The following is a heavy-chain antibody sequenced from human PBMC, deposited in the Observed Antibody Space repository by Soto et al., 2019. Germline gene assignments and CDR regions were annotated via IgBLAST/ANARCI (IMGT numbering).Heavy chain of an antibody. CDR1: GCTFSSYA. D-gene: IGHD2-15*01. V-gene: IGHV3-23*01. J-gene: IGHJ6*02. Sequence: PGGSLRLSCAASGCTFSSYAMSWVRQAPGKGLEWVSAISGSGGSTYYADSVKGRFTISRDNSKNTLYLQMNSLRAEDTAVYYCAKGGIVVVVAATDYYYGMAVWGQGTTVTVSS. CDR2: ISGSGGST. CDR3: AKGGIVVVVAATDYYYGMAV.